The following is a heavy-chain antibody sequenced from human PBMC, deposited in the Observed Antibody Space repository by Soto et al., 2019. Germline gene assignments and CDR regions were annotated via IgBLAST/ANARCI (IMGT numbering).Heavy chain of an antibody. CDR3: AKGSLGFYSGYDGTVGYYYGMDV. CDR1: GFTFNNYA. D-gene: IGHD5-12*01. CDR2: ICGSGGST. V-gene: IGHV3-23*01. J-gene: IGHJ6*02. Sequence: EVQLLDSGGGLVQPGGSLRLSCAASGFTFNNYAMNWVRQAPGKGLEWDSGICGSGGSTYYADSVKGRFTISRDASRNTLYLQMNSLRAEDAAVYYCAKGSLGFYSGYDGTVGYYYGMDVWGQGITVTVSS.